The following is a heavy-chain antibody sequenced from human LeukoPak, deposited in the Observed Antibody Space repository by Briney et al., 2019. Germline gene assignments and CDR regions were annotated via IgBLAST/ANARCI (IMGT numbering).Heavy chain of an antibody. J-gene: IGHJ4*02. CDR3: AAPRYCSRGSCYPSLDY. CDR1: GYTFTDYY. D-gene: IGHD2-15*01. V-gene: IGHV1-2*02. CDR2: TSPNNGGT. Sequence: ASVKVSCKAAGYTFTDYYMYWVRQAPGQGLEWMGWTSPNNGGTKYAQKFQGRVTMTRDTSISTVYMELSSLRSDDTAVYYCAAPRYCSRGSCYPSLDYWGEGTLVTVSS.